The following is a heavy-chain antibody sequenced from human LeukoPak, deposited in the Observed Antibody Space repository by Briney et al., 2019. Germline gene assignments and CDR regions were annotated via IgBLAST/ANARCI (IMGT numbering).Heavy chain of an antibody. CDR2: ISSSGSTI. J-gene: IGHJ3*02. Sequence: PGGSLRLSCAASGFTFSDYYMSWIRQAPGKGLEWVSYISSSGSTIYYADSVKGRFTISRDNAKNSLYLQMNSLRAEDTAVYYCARDAELMIVVAGDAFDIWGQGTMVTVSS. V-gene: IGHV3-11*04. CDR3: ARDAELMIVVAGDAFDI. D-gene: IGHD3-22*01. CDR1: GFTFSDYY.